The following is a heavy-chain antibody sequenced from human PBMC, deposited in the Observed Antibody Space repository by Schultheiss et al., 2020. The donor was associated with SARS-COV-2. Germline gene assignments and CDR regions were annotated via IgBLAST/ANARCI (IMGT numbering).Heavy chain of an antibody. Sequence: SETLSLTCTVSGGSISSSSYYWGWIRQPPGKGLEWIGSIYYSGSTYYNPSLKSRVTISVDTSKNQFSLKLSSVTAADTAVYYCARRASHTPFDYWDQGTLVTVSS. D-gene: IGHD2-2*01. CDR1: GGSISSSSYY. CDR2: IYYSGST. CDR3: ARRASHTPFDY. V-gene: IGHV4-39*07. J-gene: IGHJ4*02.